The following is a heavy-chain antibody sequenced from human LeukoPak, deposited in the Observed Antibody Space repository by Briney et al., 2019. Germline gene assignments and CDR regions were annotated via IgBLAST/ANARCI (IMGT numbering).Heavy chain of an antibody. J-gene: IGHJ4*02. CDR1: GFTFSNNW. CDR2: IKSKTDGGTA. CDR3: NTYKSGTVY. V-gene: IGHV3-15*01. D-gene: IGHD1/OR15-1a*01. Sequence: GGSLRLSCAASGFTFSNNWMNWVRQAPGKGLEWVGRIKSKTDGGTADYAAPVKGRFTISRDDSRNTLYLQMNSLNTEDTAVYYCNTYKSGTVYLGQGTLVTVSS.